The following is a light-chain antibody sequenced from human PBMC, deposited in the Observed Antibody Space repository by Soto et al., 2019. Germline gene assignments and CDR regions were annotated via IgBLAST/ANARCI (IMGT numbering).Light chain of an antibody. CDR3: QQYGRSPT. CDR2: RTS. CDR1: QSISSN. Sequence: EIVMTQSRSTLSVSPGERATLSCRASQSISSNLAWYQQKPGQAPRLLMFRTSSRATGFPARFSGSGSGTEFNLTISSLQSEDFGVYYCQQYGRSPTFGQATRLEIK. J-gene: IGKJ5*01. V-gene: IGKV3-15*01.